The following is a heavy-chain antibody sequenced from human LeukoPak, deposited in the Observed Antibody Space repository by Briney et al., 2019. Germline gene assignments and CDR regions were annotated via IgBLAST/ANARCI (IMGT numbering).Heavy chain of an antibody. D-gene: IGHD2-21*02. Sequence: PSETLSLTCTVSGGSISNYYWTWIRQPPGKGLEWMGFIYYTGTTNYSPSLRSRVTISVDTSKNQVSLKLDSVTAADTAVYYCARHADDFASHDYMDVWGKGTTVTVSS. V-gene: IGHV4-59*08. CDR1: GGSISNYY. J-gene: IGHJ6*03. CDR3: ARHADDFASHDYMDV. CDR2: IYYTGTT.